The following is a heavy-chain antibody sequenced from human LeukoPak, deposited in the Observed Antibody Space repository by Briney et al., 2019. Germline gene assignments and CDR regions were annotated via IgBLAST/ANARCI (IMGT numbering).Heavy chain of an antibody. Sequence: GASVKVSCKASGYTFTGYYMHWVRQAPGQGLEWMGWINPSGGSTSYAQKFQGRVTMTRDMSTSTVYMELSSLRSEDTAVYYCARSTMIVPDAFDIWGQGTMVTVSS. CDR2: INPSGGST. CDR3: ARSTMIVPDAFDI. J-gene: IGHJ3*02. CDR1: GYTFTGYY. V-gene: IGHV1-46*01. D-gene: IGHD3-22*01.